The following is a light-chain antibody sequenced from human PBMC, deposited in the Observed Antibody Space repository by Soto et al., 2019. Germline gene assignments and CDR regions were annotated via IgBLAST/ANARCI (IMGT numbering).Light chain of an antibody. V-gene: IGKV3-20*01. CDR1: QSVSTRS. J-gene: IGKJ1*01. Sequence: EIVLTQSPGTLSLSPGERATLSCRASQSVSTRSLAWYQQKPGQAPRLLISGASSRAADIPDRFSGSGSGTDFTLTINRLEPEDVAVDYCQQYDSSPRTFGQGTKVE. CDR3: QQYDSSPRT. CDR2: GAS.